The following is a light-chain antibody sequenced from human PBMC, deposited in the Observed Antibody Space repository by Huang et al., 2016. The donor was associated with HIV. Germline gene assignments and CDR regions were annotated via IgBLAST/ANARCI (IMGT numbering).Light chain of an antibody. CDR1: QGIRND. CDR3: LQDYTYPHT. V-gene: IGKV1-6*01. J-gene: IGKJ5*01. Sequence: AIQMTQSPSSLSASVGDRVTIPCRASQGIRNDLAWYQQSPGKAPKLLIFAASSVQSGVPSRYTGTISGTDFTLTISSLQPEDFATYYCLQDYTYPHTFGQGTRLEIK. CDR2: AAS.